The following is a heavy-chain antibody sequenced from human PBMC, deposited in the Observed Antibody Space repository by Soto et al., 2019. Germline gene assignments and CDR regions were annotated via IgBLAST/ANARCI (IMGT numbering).Heavy chain of an antibody. V-gene: IGHV5-10-1*01. J-gene: IGHJ6*02. CDR3: ARQGVAARPCYYYYGMDV. D-gene: IGHD6-6*01. Sequence: GESLKISCKGSGYSFAGYWITWVRQKPGKGLEWMGRIDPSDSQTYYSPSFRGHVTISVTKSITTVFLQWSSLRASDTAMYYCARQGVAARPCYYYYGMDVWGQGTTVTVSS. CDR1: GYSFAGYW. CDR2: IDPSDSQT.